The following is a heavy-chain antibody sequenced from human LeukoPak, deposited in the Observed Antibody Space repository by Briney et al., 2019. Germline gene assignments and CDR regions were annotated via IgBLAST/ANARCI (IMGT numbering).Heavy chain of an antibody. J-gene: IGHJ4*02. CDR2: ISAYNGKT. Sequence: AAVKVSCKASGYTFTSYGISWVRQAPGQGLEWMGWISAYNGKTNYAQKLQGRVTMTTDTSKSTAYMELRSLRSDDKAVYYCARDTYYYGSGSYYPIDYWGQGTLVTVSS. V-gene: IGHV1-18*01. D-gene: IGHD3-10*01. CDR1: GYTFTSYG. CDR3: ARDTYYYGSGSYYPIDY.